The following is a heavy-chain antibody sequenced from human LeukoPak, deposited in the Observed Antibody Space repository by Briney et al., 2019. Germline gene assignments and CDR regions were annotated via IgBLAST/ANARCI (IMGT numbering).Heavy chain of an antibody. CDR3: AREDSYDSSGLGYFDL. D-gene: IGHD3-22*01. J-gene: IGHJ2*01. CDR2: ISSSSYI. V-gene: IGHV3-21*01. Sequence: GGSLRLSCAASGFTFSSYSMNWVRQAPGKGLEWVSSISSSSYIYYADSVKGRFTISRDNAKNSLYLQMNSLGAEDTAVYYCAREDSYDSSGLGYFDLWGRGTLVTVSS. CDR1: GFTFSSYS.